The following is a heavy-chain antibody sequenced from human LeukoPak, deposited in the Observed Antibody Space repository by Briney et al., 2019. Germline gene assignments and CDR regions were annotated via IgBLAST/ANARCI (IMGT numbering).Heavy chain of an antibody. V-gene: IGHV1-8*01. CDR1: GYTFTSYD. J-gene: IGHJ5*02. CDR3: ARGLVVYNWFDP. D-gene: IGHD6-6*01. Sequence: SVKVSCKASGYTFTSYDINWVRQATGQGLEWMGWMNPNSGNTGYAQRFQGRVTMTRNTSISTAYMELGSLRSEDTAVYYCARGLVVYNWFDPWGQGTLVTVSS. CDR2: MNPNSGNT.